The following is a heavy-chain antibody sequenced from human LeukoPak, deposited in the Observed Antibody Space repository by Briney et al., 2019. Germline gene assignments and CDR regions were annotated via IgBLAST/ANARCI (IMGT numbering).Heavy chain of an antibody. CDR1: GLTFTSHG. V-gene: IGHV3-30*02. J-gene: IGHJ4*02. CDR2: VRNDGSDT. Sequence: GGSLRLSCTTSGLTFTSHGFHWLRQVVGKRLEWVAFVRNDGSDTYHANSVKGRLSISRDDSKNTLYLQMNSLRPEDTAIYYCARDRGKDYFDSWGQGTQVTVSS. D-gene: IGHD4-23*01. CDR3: ARDRGKDYFDS.